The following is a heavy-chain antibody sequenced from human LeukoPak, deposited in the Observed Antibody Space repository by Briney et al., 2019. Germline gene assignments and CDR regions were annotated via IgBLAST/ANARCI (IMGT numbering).Heavy chain of an antibody. V-gene: IGHV4-59*11. D-gene: IGHD6-19*01. CDR3: ARVPLYSSGWTHDY. J-gene: IGHJ4*02. CDR2: IYSSGTT. CDR1: DGSFSSHY. Sequence: PSETLSLTCSVSDGSFSSHYWSWIRQPPGKGLEWIGYIYSSGTTNYNPSLKSRVTISVDTSKNQFSLKLTSVTAADTAEYYCARVPLYSSGWTHDYWGQATLVTVSS.